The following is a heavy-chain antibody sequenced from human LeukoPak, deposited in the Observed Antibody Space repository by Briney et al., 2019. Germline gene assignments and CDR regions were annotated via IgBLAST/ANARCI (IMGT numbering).Heavy chain of an antibody. CDR1: GFTFSSYA. D-gene: IGHD3-9*01. Sequence: GGSLRLSCAASGFTFSSYAMHWVRQAPGKGLEWVAVISYDGSNKYYADSVKGRFTISRDNAKNSLYLQMNSLRAEDTAVYYCARTGTVSALDYWGQGTLVTVSS. J-gene: IGHJ4*02. CDR2: ISYDGSNK. V-gene: IGHV3-30-3*01. CDR3: ARTGTVSALDY.